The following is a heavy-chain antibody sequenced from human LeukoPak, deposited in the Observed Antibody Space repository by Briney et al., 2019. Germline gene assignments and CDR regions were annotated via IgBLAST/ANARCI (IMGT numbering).Heavy chain of an antibody. V-gene: IGHV4-38-2*01. CDR3: ARSKCGSTSCYGGNWFDP. Sequence: SETLSLTCAVSGYSISTGYYWGWIRQPPGKGLEWIGTIYHSGSTYYNPSLKSRVTISVDTSKNQFSLKLSSVTAADTALYYCARSKCGSTSCYGGNWFDPWGQGTLATLSS. CDR1: GYSISTGYY. D-gene: IGHD2-2*01. CDR2: IYHSGST. J-gene: IGHJ5*02.